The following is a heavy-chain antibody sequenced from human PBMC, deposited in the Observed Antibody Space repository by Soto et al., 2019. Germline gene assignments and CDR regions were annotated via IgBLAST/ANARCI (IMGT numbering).Heavy chain of an antibody. V-gene: IGHV1-69*06. D-gene: IGHD4-17*01. Sequence: QVQLVQSGAEVKKPGSSVKLSCKASGGTFSRYAFSWVRQAPGQGLEWMGGITPILGTSHSAQKFQGRVTITADRSTSTVYMELHTLRSEDTAVYYCARDNPVTSYDYYYGLDVWGQGTTVTVSS. CDR1: GGTFSRYA. J-gene: IGHJ6*02. CDR3: ARDNPVTSYDYYYGLDV. CDR2: ITPILGTS.